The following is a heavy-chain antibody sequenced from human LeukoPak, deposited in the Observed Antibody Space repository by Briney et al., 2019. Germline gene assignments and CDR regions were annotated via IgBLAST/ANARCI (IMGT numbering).Heavy chain of an antibody. Sequence: PSETLSLTCTVSGGSISSGGYYWSWIRQPPGKGLEWIGEINHSGSTNYNPSFKSRVTISVDTSKNQFSLKLSSVTAADTAVYYCARGIREYSSSWYFLSQYYFDYWGQGTLVTVSS. CDR3: ARGIREYSSSWYFLSQYYFDY. CDR2: INHSGST. J-gene: IGHJ4*02. V-gene: IGHV4-39*07. D-gene: IGHD6-13*01. CDR1: GGSISSGGYY.